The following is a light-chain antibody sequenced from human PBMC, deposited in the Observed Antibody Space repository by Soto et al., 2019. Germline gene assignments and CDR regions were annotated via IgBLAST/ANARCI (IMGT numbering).Light chain of an antibody. V-gene: IGLV2-14*01. CDR1: SSDVGGYNY. CDR3: SSYTSSSTLEVV. Sequence: QSALTQPASVSGFPGQSITISCTGTSSDVGGYNYVSWYQQHPGKAPKLMIYDVSNRPSGVSNRFSGSKSGNTASLTISGLQAEDEADYYCSSYTSSSTLEVVFGGGTKLTVL. CDR2: DVS. J-gene: IGLJ2*01.